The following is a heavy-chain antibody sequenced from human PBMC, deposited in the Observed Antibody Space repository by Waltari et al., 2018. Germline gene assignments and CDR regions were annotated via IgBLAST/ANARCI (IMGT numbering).Heavy chain of an antibody. CDR2: VYERGTT. V-gene: IGHV4-34*02. CDR1: GGSSFLGSS. CDR3: ARGLRSHSAAWWEGITFDS. D-gene: IGHD1-26*01. J-gene: IGHJ4*02. Sequence: QVQLQPWGTGLLRPSETLSLTCAVHGGSSFLGSSLSSIRLSPGRGLAWIGEVYERGTTRYRPSLKSRVTVSVDTSKNQFSLKLSSVTAADTAFYYCARGLRSHSAAWWEGITFDSWGQGSLVTVSS.